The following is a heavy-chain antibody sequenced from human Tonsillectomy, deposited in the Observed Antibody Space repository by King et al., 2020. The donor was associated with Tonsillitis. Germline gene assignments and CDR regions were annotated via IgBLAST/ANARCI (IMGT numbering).Heavy chain of an antibody. D-gene: IGHD6-13*01. CDR3: ARDGDAAKLSWPLEYFQH. CDR1: GFTVSSNY. CDR2: IYSGGST. J-gene: IGHJ1*01. V-gene: IGHV3-66*01. Sequence: VQLVESGGGLVQPGGSLRLSCAASGFTVSSNYMSWVRQAPGKGLEWVSVIYSGGSTYYADSVKGRFTISRDNSKNTLYLQMNSLRAEDTAVYYCARDGDAAKLSWPLEYFQHWGQGTLVTVSA.